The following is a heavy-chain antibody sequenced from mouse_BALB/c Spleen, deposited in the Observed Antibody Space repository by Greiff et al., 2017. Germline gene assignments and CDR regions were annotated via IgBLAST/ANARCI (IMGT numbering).Heavy chain of an antibody. J-gene: IGHJ3*01. Sequence: EVQLQESGPGLVKPSQSLSLTCTVTGYSITSDYAWNWIRQFPGNKLEWMGYISYSGSTSYNPSLKSRISITRDTSKNQFFLQLNSVTTEDTATYYCARGRDYYGYVDWFAYWGQGTLVTVSA. V-gene: IGHV3-2*02. D-gene: IGHD1-2*01. CDR1: GYSITSDYA. CDR2: ISYSGST. CDR3: ARGRDYYGYVDWFAY.